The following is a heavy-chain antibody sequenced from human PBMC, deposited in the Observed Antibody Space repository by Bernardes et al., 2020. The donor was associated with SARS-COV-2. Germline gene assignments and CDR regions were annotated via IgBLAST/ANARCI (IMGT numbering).Heavy chain of an antibody. CDR1: GFTFNSYW. CDR3: VRQSSSWYPYYDY. CDR2: IKPDGSET. Sequence: GVLRLSCVVSGFTFNSYWMSWVRQAPGKGLEWVANIKPDGSETYYVDSVKGRFTISRDNAKTSLYLQMNSLRAEDTAVYYCVRQSSSWYPYYDYWGQGTLVTVSS. J-gene: IGHJ4*02. V-gene: IGHV3-7*01. D-gene: IGHD6-13*01.